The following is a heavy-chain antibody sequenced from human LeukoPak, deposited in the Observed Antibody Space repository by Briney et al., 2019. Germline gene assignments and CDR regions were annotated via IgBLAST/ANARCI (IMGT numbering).Heavy chain of an antibody. J-gene: IGHJ6*03. CDR1: GYTFTSYD. CDR3: ARAGYDFWSGYYRWYYYYYMDV. V-gene: IGHV1-8*03. Sequence: SVKISFKASGYTFTSYDINWVRPATGQGLEWMGWMNPNSGNTGYAQKFQGRVTITRNTSISTAYMELSSLRSEDTAVYYCARAGYDFWSGYYRWYYYYYMDVWGKGTTVTVSS. D-gene: IGHD3-3*01. CDR2: MNPNSGNT.